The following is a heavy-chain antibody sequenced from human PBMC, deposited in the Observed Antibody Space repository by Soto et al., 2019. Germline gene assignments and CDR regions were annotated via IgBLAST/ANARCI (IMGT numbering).Heavy chain of an antibody. Sequence: SETLSLTCTVSGGSISSDYWSWIRQPRVNGLEWIGYIYYSGSTNYNPSLKSRVTISVDTSKNQFSLKLSSVTAADMAVYYCARWGYCSSTSCYGDAFDIWGQGTMVTVSS. J-gene: IGHJ3*02. CDR2: IYYSGST. D-gene: IGHD2-2*01. CDR1: GGSISSDY. CDR3: ARWGYCSSTSCYGDAFDI. V-gene: IGHV4-59*01.